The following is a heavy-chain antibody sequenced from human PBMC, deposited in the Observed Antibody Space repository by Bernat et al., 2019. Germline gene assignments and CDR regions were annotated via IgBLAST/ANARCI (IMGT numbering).Heavy chain of an antibody. J-gene: IGHJ1*01. D-gene: IGHD6-19*01. CDR2: IWYDGSNK. CDR3: ARALAPGYSSGWYPQYFQH. V-gene: IGHV3-33*01. CDR1: GFTFSTYG. Sequence: QVQLVESGGGVVQPGRSLRLSCAASGFTFSTYGMHWVRQAPGKGLEWVAVIWYDGSNKYYADSGKGRFTISRDNSKNTPYLQMKSLRAEDTAVYYCARALAPGYSSGWYPQYFQHWGQGTLVTVSS.